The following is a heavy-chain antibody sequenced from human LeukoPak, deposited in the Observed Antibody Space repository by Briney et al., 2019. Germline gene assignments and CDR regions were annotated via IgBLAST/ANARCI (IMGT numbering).Heavy chain of an antibody. CDR2: IYYSGST. D-gene: IGHD3-9*01. V-gene: IGHV4-39*01. J-gene: IGHJ4*02. Sequence: PSETLSLTCSVSGGSISSSSYYWGWIRQPPGKGLEWIGSIYYSGSTYYNPSLKSRVTISVDTSKNQFSLKLSSVTAADTAVYYCARLKAYYDILTGFPPSNYFDYWGQGTLVTVSS. CDR1: GGSISSSSYY. CDR3: ARLKAYYDILTGFPPSNYFDY.